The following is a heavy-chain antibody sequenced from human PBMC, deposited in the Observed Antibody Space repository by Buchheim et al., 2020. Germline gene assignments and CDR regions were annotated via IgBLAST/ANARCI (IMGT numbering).Heavy chain of an antibody. CDR2: IYISGST. CDR1: GGSISSSGYY. CDR3: ARGPYDDYGDYPGRD. J-gene: IGHJ4*02. D-gene: IGHD4-17*01. V-gene: IGHV4-61*02. Sequence: QVQLQESGPGLVKPSQTLALTCSVSGGSISSSGYYWTWIRQPAGKGLEWIGRIYISGSTNYNPSLKSRVTISVDTSTNQFSLKLSSVTAADTAVYYCARGPYDDYGDYPGRDWGQGTL.